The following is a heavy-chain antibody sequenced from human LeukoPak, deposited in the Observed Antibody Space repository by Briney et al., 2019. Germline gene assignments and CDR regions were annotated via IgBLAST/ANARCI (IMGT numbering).Heavy chain of an antibody. CDR2: VYPSGDT. CDR1: GDSTNLYY. J-gene: IGHJ4*02. D-gene: IGHD2-21*02. V-gene: IGHV4-4*07. Sequence: SETLSLTCSVSGDSTNLYYWTWIRQPAGKGLEWIGRVYPSGDTNYNPSLKGRVTMSVDTSKNQISLKLKSVTAADTAVYYCARVSCGGDCYLFDYWGQGTLVTVSS. CDR3: ARVSCGGDCYLFDY.